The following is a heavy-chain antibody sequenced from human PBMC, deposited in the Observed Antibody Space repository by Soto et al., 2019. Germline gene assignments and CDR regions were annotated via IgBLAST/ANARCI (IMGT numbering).Heavy chain of an antibody. CDR2: ISSSGSTI. D-gene: IGHD1-20*01. J-gene: IGHJ3*02. CDR1: GFTFSDYY. CDR3: ARVLITGTTHAFDI. Sequence: GGSLRLSCAASGFTFSDYYMSWIRQAPGKGLEWVSYISSSGSTIYYADSVKGRFTISRDNAKNSLYLQMNSLRAEDTAVYYCARVLITGTTHAFDIWGQGTMVTVSS. V-gene: IGHV3-11*01.